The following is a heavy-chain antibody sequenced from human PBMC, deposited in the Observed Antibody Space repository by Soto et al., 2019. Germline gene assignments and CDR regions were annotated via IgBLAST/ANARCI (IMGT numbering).Heavy chain of an antibody. CDR3: AEDQYYYGSASNLFDY. D-gene: IGHD3-10*01. CDR2: ISGSGGST. Sequence: GGSLRLSCAACGFTFSSYAMSWVRQAPGKGLEWVSAISGSGGSTYYADSVKGGFTISRENSKNTLYLQMNSVRAENKAVYYCAEDQYYYGSASNLFDYWSQGTLVTVSS. J-gene: IGHJ4*02. V-gene: IGHV3-23*01. CDR1: GFTFSSYA.